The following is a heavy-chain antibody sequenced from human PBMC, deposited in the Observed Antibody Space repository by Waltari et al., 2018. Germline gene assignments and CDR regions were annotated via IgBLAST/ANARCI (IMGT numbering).Heavy chain of an antibody. D-gene: IGHD2-21*01. J-gene: IGHJ4*01. CDR1: GESFLGYF. Sequence: QVQLHQWGAGQLKPSETLSLTCAVSGESFLGYFWSWVRQSPGKGLEWLGSIHYSGSTNYNPTLESRLSLPVDTTKKQFSLKLTSVTAADAALYFCARYGEVPASYFFDHWGQGTLVTVSS. CDR2: IHYSGST. CDR3: ARYGEVPASYFFDH. V-gene: IGHV4-34*01.